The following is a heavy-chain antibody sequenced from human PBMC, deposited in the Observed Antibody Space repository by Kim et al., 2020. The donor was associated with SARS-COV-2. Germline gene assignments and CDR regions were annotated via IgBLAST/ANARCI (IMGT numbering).Heavy chain of an antibody. D-gene: IGHD3-10*01. CDR1: GGSFSGYY. J-gene: IGHJ6*02. CDR3: ARGFGRYWTMVRHYGMDV. CDR2: INHSGST. Sequence: SETLSLTCAVYGGSFSGYYWSWIRQPPGKGLEWIGEINHSGSTNYNPSLKSRVTISVDTSKNQFSLKLSSVTAADTAVYYCARGFGRYWTMVRHYGMDVWGQGTTVTVSS. V-gene: IGHV4-34*01.